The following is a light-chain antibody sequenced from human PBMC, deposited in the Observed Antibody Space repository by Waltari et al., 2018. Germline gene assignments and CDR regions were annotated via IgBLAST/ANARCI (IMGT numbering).Light chain of an antibody. Sequence: QSALTQPASVSGSPGQSITIPCTGTSSDVGGYNYVSLYQQHPGKAPKVMIYEVTNRPSGVSHRFSGSKSDNTASLTISGLQAEDEADYYCTSFTSSNTWVFGGGTKLTVL. V-gene: IGLV2-14*01. CDR1: SSDVGGYNY. J-gene: IGLJ3*02. CDR3: TSFTSSNTWV. CDR2: EVT.